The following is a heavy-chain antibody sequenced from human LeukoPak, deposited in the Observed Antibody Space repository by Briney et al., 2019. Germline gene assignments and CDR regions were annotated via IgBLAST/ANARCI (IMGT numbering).Heavy chain of an antibody. CDR2: MNPNNGDT. CDR1: EYTFTGFY. D-gene: IGHD2-21*01. Sequence: ASVKVSCKASEYTFTGFYIHWVRQVPGQGLEWMGWMNPNNGDTKSAPEFQGRVAMTRVTSINTAYMEMTGLTPADTAIYYCAKRGGALSDWGQGTPVTVTS. J-gene: IGHJ4*02. V-gene: IGHV1-2*02. CDR3: AKRGGALSD.